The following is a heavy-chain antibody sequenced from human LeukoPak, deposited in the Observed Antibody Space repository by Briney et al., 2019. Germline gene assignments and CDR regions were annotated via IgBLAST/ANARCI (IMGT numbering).Heavy chain of an antibody. Sequence: GGSLRLSCAASGFTFSSYGMHWVRRAPGKGLEWVAVIWYDGSNKYYADSVKGRFTISRDNSKNTLYLQMNSLRAEDTAVYYCARDKRRSGFDYWGQGTLVTVSS. J-gene: IGHJ4*02. CDR2: IWYDGSNK. CDR3: ARDKRRSGFDY. D-gene: IGHD6-25*01. V-gene: IGHV3-33*01. CDR1: GFTFSSYG.